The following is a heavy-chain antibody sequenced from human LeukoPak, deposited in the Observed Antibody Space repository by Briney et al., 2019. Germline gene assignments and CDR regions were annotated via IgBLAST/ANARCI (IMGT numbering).Heavy chain of an antibody. CDR1: GGTFSSYA. CDR2: IIPIFGTT. CDR3: ARVVGLTGYSSSWYSGYYYYMDV. V-gene: IGHV1-69*06. J-gene: IGHJ6*03. D-gene: IGHD6-13*01. Sequence: VASVKVSCKASGGTFSSYAISWARQAPGQGLEWMGGIIPIFGTTNYAQKFQDRVTITADKSTSTAYMELSSLRSEDTAVYYCARVVGLTGYSSSWYSGYYYYMDVWGKGTTVTVSS.